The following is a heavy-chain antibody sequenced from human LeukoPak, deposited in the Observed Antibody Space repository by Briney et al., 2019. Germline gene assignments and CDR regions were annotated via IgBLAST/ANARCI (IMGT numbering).Heavy chain of an antibody. J-gene: IGHJ6*04. CDR2: ISSSSSYI. Sequence: VGSLRLSCAASGFTFTSYSMNWVRQAPGKGLGWVSSISSSSSYIYYADSVKGRFTISRDNAKNSLYLQMNSLRAEDRAVYLCATFWSAPCGQLDVWGKKPAVTVSS. CDR1: GFTFTSYS. CDR3: ATFWSAPCGQLDV. D-gene: IGHD3-3*01. V-gene: IGHV3-21*01.